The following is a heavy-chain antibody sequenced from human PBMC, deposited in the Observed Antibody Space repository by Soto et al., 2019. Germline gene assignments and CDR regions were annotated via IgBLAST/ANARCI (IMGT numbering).Heavy chain of an antibody. Sequence: QVQLVESGGGVVQPGRSLRLSCAASGFTFSSYAMHWVRQAPGKGLEWVAVISYDGSNKYYADSVKGRFTISRDNSKNTLYLQMNSLRAEDTAVYYCARDMAQSPSYLFDPWGQGTLVTVSS. CDR3: ARDMAQSPSYLFDP. V-gene: IGHV3-30-3*01. D-gene: IGHD3-16*02. CDR1: GFTFSSYA. CDR2: ISYDGSNK. J-gene: IGHJ5*02.